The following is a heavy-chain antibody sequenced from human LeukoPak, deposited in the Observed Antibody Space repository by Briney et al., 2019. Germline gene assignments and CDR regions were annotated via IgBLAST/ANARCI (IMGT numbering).Heavy chain of an antibody. J-gene: IGHJ5*02. CDR3: ARDASGWFDP. CDR1: GSTFGSYS. Sequence: GGSLRLSCAASGSTFGSYSMNWVRQAPGKGLEWVSSISSSSSYIYYADSVKGRFTISRDNAKNSLYLQMNSLRAEDTAVYYCARDASGWFDPWGQGTLVTVSS. V-gene: IGHV3-21*04. CDR2: ISSSSSYI. D-gene: IGHD6-19*01.